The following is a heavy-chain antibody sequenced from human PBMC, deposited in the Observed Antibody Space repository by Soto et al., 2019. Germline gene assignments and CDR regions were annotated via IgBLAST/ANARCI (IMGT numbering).Heavy chain of an antibody. Sequence: QVQLVQSGAEVKRPGASVKVSCKASGYTFTNYGINWVRQAPGHGLEWLGWVSTYSDSTNYAQRLHDRVTMTTDTSTSTAYMELRSLRSDDTAVYYCARDLNWHDVLGFDYWGQGTLVTVSS. J-gene: IGHJ4*02. CDR1: GYTFTNYG. V-gene: IGHV1-18*01. D-gene: IGHD1-20*01. CDR2: VSTYSDST. CDR3: ARDLNWHDVLGFDY.